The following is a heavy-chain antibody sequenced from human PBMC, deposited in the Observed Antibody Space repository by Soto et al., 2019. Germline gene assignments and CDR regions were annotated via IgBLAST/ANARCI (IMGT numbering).Heavy chain of an antibody. Sequence: EVQLVESGGGLVQPGRSLRLSCAASGFTFDDYAMHWVRQAPGMGLEWVSGISWNSGSIGYADSVKGRFTISRDNAKNSLYLQMNSLRPEDTALYYCAKDPYSNYGGWFDPWGQGTLVTVSS. J-gene: IGHJ5*02. CDR3: AKDPYSNYGGWFDP. V-gene: IGHV3-9*01. CDR1: GFTFDDYA. CDR2: ISWNSGSI. D-gene: IGHD4-4*01.